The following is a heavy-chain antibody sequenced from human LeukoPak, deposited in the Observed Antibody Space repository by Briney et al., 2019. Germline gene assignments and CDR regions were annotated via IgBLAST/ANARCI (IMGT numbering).Heavy chain of an antibody. CDR2: ISAGSSNT. CDR3: ARSAVQANTPFYFDF. J-gene: IGHJ4*02. Sequence: GGSLRLSCSASGFIFDSYGMNWVRQAPGGGLQWVAYISAGSSNTFYADSVKGRFTISRDDADNFLHLQMNSLSAEDTAVYYCARSAVQANTPFYFDFWGQGALVTVSS. V-gene: IGHV3-48*01. D-gene: IGHD1-26*01. CDR1: GFIFDSYG.